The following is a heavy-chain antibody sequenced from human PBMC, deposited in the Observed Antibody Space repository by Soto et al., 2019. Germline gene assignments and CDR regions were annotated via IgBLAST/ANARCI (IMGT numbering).Heavy chain of an antibody. CDR2: IYYSGST. CDR1: GGSISSYY. J-gene: IGHJ5*02. D-gene: IGHD3-22*01. CDR3: ARHLRRVTMIVVVTRFDP. Sequence: SETLSLTCTVSGGSISSYYWGWIRQPPGKGLEWIGSIYYSGSTYYNPSLKSRVTISVDTSKNQFSLKLSSVTAADTAVYYCARHLRRVTMIVVVTRFDPWGQGTLVTVSS. V-gene: IGHV4-39*01.